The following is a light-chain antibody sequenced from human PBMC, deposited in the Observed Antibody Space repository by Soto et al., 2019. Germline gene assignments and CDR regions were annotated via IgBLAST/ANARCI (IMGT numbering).Light chain of an antibody. CDR3: QQRSNWPPYT. Sequence: EIVLTQSPATLSLSPGERATHSCRASQSVSSYLAWYQQKRGQAPRLLIYDASNRATGIPARFSGSGSGIDFTLTISSLEPEDFAVYYCQQRSNWPPYTFGQGTKLEIK. J-gene: IGKJ2*01. CDR1: QSVSSY. V-gene: IGKV3-11*01. CDR2: DAS.